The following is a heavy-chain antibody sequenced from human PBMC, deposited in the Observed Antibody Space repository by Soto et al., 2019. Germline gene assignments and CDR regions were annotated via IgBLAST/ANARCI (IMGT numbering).Heavy chain of an antibody. D-gene: IGHD2-21*01. CDR3: ARGLAESEQVNWFDP. J-gene: IGHJ5*02. CDR2: IYYSGST. V-gene: IGHV4-31*03. CDR1: GGSISSGGYY. Sequence: TSETLSLTCTVSGGSISSGGYYWSWIRQHPGKGLEWIGYIYYSGSTYYNPSLKSRVTISVDTSKNQFSLKLSSVTAADTAVYYCARGLAESEQVNWFDPWGQGTLVTVSS.